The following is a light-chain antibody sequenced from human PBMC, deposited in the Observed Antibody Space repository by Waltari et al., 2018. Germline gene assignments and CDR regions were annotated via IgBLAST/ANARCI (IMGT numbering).Light chain of an antibody. CDR2: WAS. J-gene: IGKJ2*02. CDR3: QQYLRAPRT. V-gene: IGKV4-1*01. CDR1: QSVLYSANSKNY. Sequence: DIVMTQSPDSLAVSLGESATITCRSSQSVLYSANSKNYLAWYQQKPGQTPKLLVYWASNRESGVPDRFSGSGSGTDFTLTISSLQAEDVAVYFCQQYLRAPRTFGQGTALEIK.